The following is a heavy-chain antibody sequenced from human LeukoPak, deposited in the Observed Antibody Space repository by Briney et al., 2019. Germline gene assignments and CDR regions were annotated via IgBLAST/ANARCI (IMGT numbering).Heavy chain of an antibody. CDR3: AREVVTEWDDAFDI. CDR1: GGSISSSSYY. CDR2: IYYSGST. Sequence: SETLSLTCTVSGGSISSSSYYWGWIRQPPGKGLEWIGSIYYSGSTYYNPSLKSRVTISVDTSKNQFSLKLSSVTAADTAVYYCAREVVTEWDDAFDIWGQGTMVTVSS. D-gene: IGHD4-23*01. J-gene: IGHJ3*02. V-gene: IGHV4-39*07.